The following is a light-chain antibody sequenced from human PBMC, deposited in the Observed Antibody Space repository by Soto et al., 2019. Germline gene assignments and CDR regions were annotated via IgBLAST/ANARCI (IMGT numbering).Light chain of an antibody. CDR3: QQRSKWPQEFT. J-gene: IGKJ3*01. CDR2: DAS. Sequence: EIVLTQSPATLSLSPGERATLSCRASQSVSSYLAWYQQKPGQAPRLLIYDASNRATGIPARFSGSGSGTDFTLTISSLEPEDFAVYYCQQRSKWPQEFTFGPGTKVDIK. V-gene: IGKV3-11*01. CDR1: QSVSSY.